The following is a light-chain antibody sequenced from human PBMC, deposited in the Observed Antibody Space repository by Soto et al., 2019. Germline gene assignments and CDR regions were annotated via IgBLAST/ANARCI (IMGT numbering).Light chain of an antibody. V-gene: IGKV1-9*01. CDR1: QGISTY. CDR2: GAS. CDR3: QGHSTYPRT. J-gene: IGKJ1*01. Sequence: DIQLTQSPSFLSASVGDTVTITCRASQGISTYLAWYQQKPGKAPKNLIYGASTLKTGVPSRFSGSGSGTEFTLTISSLQPEDFATYYCQGHSTYPRTFGPGTKVEIK.